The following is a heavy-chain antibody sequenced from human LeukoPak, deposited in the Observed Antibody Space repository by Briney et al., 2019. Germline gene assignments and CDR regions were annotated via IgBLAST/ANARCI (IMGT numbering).Heavy chain of an antibody. CDR3: ARGQYNSDWGGAFDI. V-gene: IGHV3-30*02. D-gene: IGHD6-19*01. CDR2: IRYDGSDK. Sequence: GGSLRLSCAASGFTFSSYGMHWVRQAPDKGLEWVAFIRYDGSDKYYADSVKGRFTISRDNSKNTLYLQMNSLRAEDTAVYYCARGQYNSDWGGAFDIWGQGTMVIVSS. CDR1: GFTFSSYG. J-gene: IGHJ3*02.